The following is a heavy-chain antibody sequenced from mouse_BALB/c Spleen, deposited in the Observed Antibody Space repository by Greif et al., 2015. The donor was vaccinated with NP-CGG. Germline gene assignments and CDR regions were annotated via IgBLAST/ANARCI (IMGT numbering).Heavy chain of an antibody. D-gene: IGHD2-1*01. CDR1: GFSLTSYG. Sequence: VKLVESGPGLVAPSQSLSFTCTVSGFSLTSYGVHWVRQPPGKGLEWLGVIWAGGSTKYNSALMSRLSISKDNSKSEVFLKRNSLQPGDTAMYYCARDDGNYVGAMDYWGQGTSVTVSS. CDR2: IWAGGST. CDR3: ARDDGNYVGAMDY. J-gene: IGHJ4*01. V-gene: IGHV2-9*02.